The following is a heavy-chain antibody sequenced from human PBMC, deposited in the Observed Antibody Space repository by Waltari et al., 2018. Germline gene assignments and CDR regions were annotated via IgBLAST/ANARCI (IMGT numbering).Heavy chain of an antibody. CDR3: AKDRYSGSPPGRWFDP. V-gene: IGHV3-23*04. Sequence: EVQLVESGGGLVQPGGSLRLSCAASGFTFSSYAMSWVRQAPGKGLEWVSAISGSGGSTYYADSVKGRFTISRDNSKNTLYLQMNSLRAEDTAVYYCAKDRYSGSPPGRWFDPWGQGTLVTVSS. D-gene: IGHD1-26*01. J-gene: IGHJ5*02. CDR1: GFTFSSYA. CDR2: ISGSGGST.